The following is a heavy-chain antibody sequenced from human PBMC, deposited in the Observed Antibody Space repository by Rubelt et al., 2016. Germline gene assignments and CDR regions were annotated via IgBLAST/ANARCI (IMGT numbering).Heavy chain of an antibody. D-gene: IGHD6-13*01. Sequence: QLQLQESGPGLVKPSETLSLTCTVSGASINISSYYWGWIRQPPGKGLEWIGSIYSGGNTYYNASLKSRVTISVDTSKTQFSLNLGSVAAADTAVYYCARGYSTSYYYFDFWGQGALVTVSS. J-gene: IGHJ4*02. CDR1: GASINISSYY. CDR2: IYSGGNT. CDR3: ARGYSTSYYYFDF. V-gene: IGHV4-39*01.